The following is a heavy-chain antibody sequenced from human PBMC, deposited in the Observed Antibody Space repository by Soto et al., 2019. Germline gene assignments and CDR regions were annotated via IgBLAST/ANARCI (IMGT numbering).Heavy chain of an antibody. Sequence: QVQLVESGGGVVQPGRSLRLSCAASGFTFSSYAMHWVRQAPGKGLEWVAVISYDGSNIYYADSVKGRFTISRDNSKXXXXXXXXXXXXXXXXXXXXXXXXXXXXXXXFDIWGLGTMVTVSS. CDR2: ISYDGSNI. J-gene: IGHJ3*02. V-gene: IGHV3-30-3*01. CDR3: XXXXXXXXXXXFDI. CDR1: GFTFSSYA.